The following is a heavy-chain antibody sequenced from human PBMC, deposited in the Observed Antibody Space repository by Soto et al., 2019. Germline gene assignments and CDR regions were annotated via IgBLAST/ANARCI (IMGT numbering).Heavy chain of an antibody. CDR2: IYYSGST. Sequence: SETLSLTCTVSGGSISSYYWGWIRQPPGKGLEWIGYIYYSGSTNYNPSLKSRVTISVDTSKNQFSLKLSSATAADTAVYYCARVFWKYKLDYWGQGTLVTVSS. CDR3: ARVFWKYKLDY. V-gene: IGHV4-59*01. D-gene: IGHD3-3*01. CDR1: GGSISSYY. J-gene: IGHJ4*02.